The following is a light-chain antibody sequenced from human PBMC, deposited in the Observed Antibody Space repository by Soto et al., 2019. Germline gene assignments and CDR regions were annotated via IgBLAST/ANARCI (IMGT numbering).Light chain of an antibody. CDR2: QDD. CDR3: QAWDSNTVV. CDR1: KLGEKY. Sequence: SYELIQPPSVSVSPGQTASITCSGDKLGEKYASWYQQKPGQSPVLVIYQDDKRPSGIPERFSGSSSGNTATLTISGTQAMDEADYYCQAWDSNTVVFGGGTKLTVL. J-gene: IGLJ2*01. V-gene: IGLV3-1*01.